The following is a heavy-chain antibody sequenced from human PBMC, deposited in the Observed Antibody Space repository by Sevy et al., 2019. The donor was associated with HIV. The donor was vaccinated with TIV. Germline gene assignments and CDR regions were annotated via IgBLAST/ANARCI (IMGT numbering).Heavy chain of an antibody. CDR3: AKAYLAPISTMVDALNYYDYCGMDV. CDR1: GFTFSGYA. J-gene: IGHJ6*02. D-gene: IGHD3-10*01. V-gene: IGHV3-23*01. CDR2: ISGSGGST. Sequence: GGSLRLSCAASGFTFSGYAMSWVRQAPGKGLEWVSAISGSGGSTYYAASVKGRGTISRGNSKNTHYLQMISLRAEDKASYYCAKAYLAPISTMVDALNYYDYCGMDVWGQGTTVTVSS.